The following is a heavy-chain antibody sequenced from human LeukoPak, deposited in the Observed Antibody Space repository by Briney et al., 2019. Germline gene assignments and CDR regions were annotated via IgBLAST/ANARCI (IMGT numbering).Heavy chain of an antibody. J-gene: IGHJ6*03. Sequence: ASVKVSCKASGYRFTDSYMHWVRQAPGQGFEWMGWINPSTGDTKYAKMFQGRVTLTTGASINTAYMELSSLRSEDTAVYYCARGMGSYYYYYMDVWGKGTTVTVSS. CDR2: INPSTGDT. V-gene: IGHV1-2*02. CDR3: ARGMGSYYYYYMDV. D-gene: IGHD3-10*01. CDR1: GYRFTDSY.